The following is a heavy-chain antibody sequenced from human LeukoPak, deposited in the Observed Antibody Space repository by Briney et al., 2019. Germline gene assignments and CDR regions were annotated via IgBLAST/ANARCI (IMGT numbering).Heavy chain of an antibody. CDR1: GYSFTSYW. Sequence: GASLKISCKGSGYSFTSYWIGWVRQMPGKGLEWMGIIYPGDSDTRYSPSFQGQVTISADKSISTAYLQWSSLKASDTAMYYCARTYDFWSGYYVWFDPWGQGTLVTVSS. CDR2: IYPGDSDT. CDR3: ARTYDFWSGYYVWFDP. V-gene: IGHV5-51*01. D-gene: IGHD3-3*01. J-gene: IGHJ5*02.